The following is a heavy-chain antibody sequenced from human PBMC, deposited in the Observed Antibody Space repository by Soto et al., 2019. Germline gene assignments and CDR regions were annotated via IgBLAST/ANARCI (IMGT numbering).Heavy chain of an antibody. CDR1: GFTFSSYA. J-gene: IGHJ4*02. Sequence: EVQLLESGGGLVQPGGSLRLSCAASGFTFSSYAMSWVRQAPGKGLEWVSAISGSGGSTYYADSVKGRFTISRDNSKNTLYXQMNXXRAEDTXXXXCXKDLTSTTPFDYWGQGTLVTVSS. CDR2: ISGSGGST. CDR3: XKDLTSTTPFDY. V-gene: IGHV3-23*01. D-gene: IGHD1-26*01.